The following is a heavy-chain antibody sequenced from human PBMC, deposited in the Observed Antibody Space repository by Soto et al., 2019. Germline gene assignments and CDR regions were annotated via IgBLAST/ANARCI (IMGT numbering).Heavy chain of an antibody. D-gene: IGHD3-16*01. CDR1: YY. V-gene: IGHV4-59*12. J-gene: IGHJ4*02. CDR2: IYYSGST. CDR3: VRGGERNTATHLKRPFDS. Sequence: YYWSWIRQPPGKGLEWIGYIYYSGSTNYNPSLKSRVTISVDTSINTAYMELSRLRSDDMAVYYCVRGGERNTATHLKRPFDSWGQGTLVTVSS.